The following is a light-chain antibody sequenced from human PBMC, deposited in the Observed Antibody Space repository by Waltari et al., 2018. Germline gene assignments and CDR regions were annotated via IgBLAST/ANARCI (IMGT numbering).Light chain of an antibody. CDR1: QKISSSF. V-gene: IGKV3-20*01. Sequence: EIVLTQSPGTLSLSPGERAALSCTSSQKISSSFLAWYQQKPGQAPRLLIYGASSRATGIPDRFSGRGSGTDFTLTISRLEPEDFALYYCQQYGSSPLTFGGGTKVETK. J-gene: IGKJ4*01. CDR2: GAS. CDR3: QQYGSSPLT.